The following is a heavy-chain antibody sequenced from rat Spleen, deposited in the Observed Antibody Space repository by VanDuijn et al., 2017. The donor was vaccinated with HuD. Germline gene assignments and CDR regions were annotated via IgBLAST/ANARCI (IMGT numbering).Heavy chain of an antibody. V-gene: IGHV2S12*01. CDR3: AREMGLTYGLFPFDF. CDR1: GFSLTSNG. J-gene: IGHJ2*01. CDR2: ISGGGST. Sequence: QVQLKESGPGLVQPSQTLSLTCTVSGFSLTSNGVSWVRQPPGKGLEWIAAISGGGSTYYNSVLKSRLSISRDTSKSQVFLKMNSLQTEDMATYYCAREMGLTYGLFPFDFWGQGVMVTVSS. D-gene: IGHD1-6*01.